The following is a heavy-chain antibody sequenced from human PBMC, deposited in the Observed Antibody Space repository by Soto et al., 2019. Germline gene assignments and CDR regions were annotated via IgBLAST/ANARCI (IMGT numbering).Heavy chain of an antibody. D-gene: IGHD3-3*01. CDR2: IKSKTDGGTT. J-gene: IGHJ4*02. CDR3: TTDAPIGVADN. Sequence: EVQLVESGGGLVKPGGSLRLSCAASGFTFSNAWMSWVRQAPGKGLEWVGRIKSKTDGGTTDYAAPVKGRFTISRDDSKNTLYLQMNSLKTVDTSVYYCTTDAPIGVADNWGQGTLVTVSS. CDR1: GFTFSNAW. V-gene: IGHV3-15*01.